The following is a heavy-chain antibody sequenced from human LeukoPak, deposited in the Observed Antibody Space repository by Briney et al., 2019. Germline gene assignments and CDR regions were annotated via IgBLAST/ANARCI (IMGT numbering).Heavy chain of an antibody. CDR1: GGSISSYY. CDR3: ARIQEEITIFGVENPYYFDY. V-gene: IGHV4-59*01. J-gene: IGHJ4*02. Sequence: PSETLSLTCTVSGGSISSYYWSWIRQPPGKGLEWIGYIYYSGSTNYNPSLKSRVTISVDASKNQFSLKLSSVTAADTAVYYCARIQEEITIFGVENPYYFDYWGQGTLVTVSS. D-gene: IGHD3-3*01. CDR2: IYYSGST.